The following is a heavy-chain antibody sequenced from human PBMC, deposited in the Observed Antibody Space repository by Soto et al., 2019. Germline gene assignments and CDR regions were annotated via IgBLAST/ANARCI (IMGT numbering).Heavy chain of an antibody. CDR3: ARDRGAARPSYYYYGIDV. V-gene: IGHV3-33*01. CDR1: GFTFSSYG. Sequence: QVQLVESGGGVVQPGRSLRLSCAASGFTFSSYGMHWVRQAPGKGLEWVAVIWYDGSNKYYADSVKGRFTNSRDDSKNTLYLQMNSLRAEDTAVYYCARDRGAARPSYYYYGIDVWGQGTTVTVSS. D-gene: IGHD6-6*01. J-gene: IGHJ6*02. CDR2: IWYDGSNK.